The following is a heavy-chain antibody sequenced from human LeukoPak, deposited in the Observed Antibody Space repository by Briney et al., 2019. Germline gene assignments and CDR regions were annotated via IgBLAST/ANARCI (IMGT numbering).Heavy chain of an antibody. Sequence: GGSLRLSCSVSGFTFSRYSMHWVRQAPGKGLEYLSGISSNGGSTYHADSVKGRFTISRDNSKNTLYLQMNSLRAEDTAVYYCARLYSSGWETLGYWGQGTLVTVSS. CDR1: GFTFSRYS. D-gene: IGHD6-19*01. J-gene: IGHJ4*02. CDR3: ARLYSSGWETLGY. CDR2: ISSNGGST. V-gene: IGHV3-64*04.